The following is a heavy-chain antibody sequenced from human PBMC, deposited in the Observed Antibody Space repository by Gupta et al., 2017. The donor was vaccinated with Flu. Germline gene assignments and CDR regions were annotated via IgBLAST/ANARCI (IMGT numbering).Heavy chain of an antibody. J-gene: IGHJ4*02. D-gene: IGHD6-13*01. CDR3: ARRPHSSWYDYFDY. V-gene: IGHV4-39*01. CDR2: IYYSGGNT. Sequence: QPPGKGLEWIGSIYYSGGNTYYNPSLKSRVTISVDTSKNQFSLKLSSVTAADTAVYYCARRPHSSWYDYFDYWGQGTLVTVSS.